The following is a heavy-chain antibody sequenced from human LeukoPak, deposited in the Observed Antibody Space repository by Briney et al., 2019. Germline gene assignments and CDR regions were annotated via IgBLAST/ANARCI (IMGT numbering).Heavy chain of an antibody. D-gene: IGHD5-18*01. CDR2: ISGSGGST. J-gene: IGHJ4*02. CDR3: AKDRGQEGPSDPTLVGYQTDY. V-gene: IGHV3-23*01. CDR1: GFTFSSYA. Sequence: GGSLRLSCAASGFTFSSYAMSWVRQAPGKGLEWVSAISGSGGSTYYADSVKGRFTISRDNSKNTLYLQMNSLRAEDTAVYYCAKDRGQEGPSDPTLVGYQTDYWGPGTLVTVSS.